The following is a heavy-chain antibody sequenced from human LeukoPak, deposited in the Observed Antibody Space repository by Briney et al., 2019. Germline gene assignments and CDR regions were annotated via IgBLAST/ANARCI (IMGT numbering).Heavy chain of an antibody. J-gene: IGHJ6*02. CDR1: GFTFHDYY. CDR3: ARVHCSSTSCYYYYYYGMDV. CDR2: INSSGSTI. Sequence: GGSLRLSCAASGFTFHDYYMTWIRQAPGKGLEWVSYINSSGSTIYYADSVKGRFTISRDNAKNSLYLQMNSLRAEDTAVYYCARVHCSSTSCYYYYYYGMDVWGQGTTVTVSS. V-gene: IGHV3-11*01. D-gene: IGHD2-2*01.